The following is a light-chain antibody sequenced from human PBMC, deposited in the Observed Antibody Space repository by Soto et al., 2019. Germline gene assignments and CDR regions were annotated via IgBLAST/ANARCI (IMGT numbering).Light chain of an antibody. Sequence: DIQMPQSPSSLSASVGDRVTITCRASQSISTYLNWFQQKPGRAPKLLIYLTSTLQSGVPSRFSGSGSGTDFTLTISSLQPEDFATYYCQQSATTPWTFGQGTKVDVK. CDR2: LTS. V-gene: IGKV1-39*01. J-gene: IGKJ1*01. CDR3: QQSATTPWT. CDR1: QSISTY.